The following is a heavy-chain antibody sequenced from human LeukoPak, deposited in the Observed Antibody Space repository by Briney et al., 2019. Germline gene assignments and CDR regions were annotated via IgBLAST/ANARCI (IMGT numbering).Heavy chain of an antibody. Sequence: SQTLSLTCALSGDSVSSNSVTWHWIRQSPSRGLEWLGRTYYRSTWYNDYAVSVRGRITVNSDTSKNQFSLHLNSVTPEDTAVYYCARRLTQYDCFDPWGQGILVTVSS. CDR3: ARRLTQYDCFDP. CDR1: GDSVSSNSVT. V-gene: IGHV6-1*01. CDR2: TYYRSTWYN. D-gene: IGHD2-2*01. J-gene: IGHJ5*02.